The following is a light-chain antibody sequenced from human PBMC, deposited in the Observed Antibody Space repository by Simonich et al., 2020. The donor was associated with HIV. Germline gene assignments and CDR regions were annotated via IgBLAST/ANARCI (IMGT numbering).Light chain of an antibody. V-gene: IGKV4-1*01. J-gene: IGKJ1*01. CDR3: QQYYITPQT. CDR1: QSVLYSSNNNNY. Sequence: DIVMTQSPDSLAVSLGERATINCKSSQSVLYSSNNNNYLAWYQQKAGQPPKLLIYWASTRESGVPDRFSGSGSGTDFTLTISGLQAEDVAVYYCQQYYITPQTFGQGTKVEIK. CDR2: WAS.